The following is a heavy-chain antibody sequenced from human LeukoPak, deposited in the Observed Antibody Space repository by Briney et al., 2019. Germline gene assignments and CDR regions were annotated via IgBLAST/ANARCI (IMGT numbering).Heavy chain of an antibody. CDR2: ISYDGSNK. J-gene: IGHJ4*02. CDR3: AKRGNYYDSSGYYDGAPKYYFDY. D-gene: IGHD3-22*01. Sequence: GGSLRLSCAASGFTFSSYGMHWVRQAPGKGLEWVAVISYDGSNKYYADSVKDRFTISRDNSKNTLYLQMNSLRAEDTAVYYCAKRGNYYDSSGYYDGAPKYYFDYWGQGTLVTVSS. CDR1: GFTFSSYG. V-gene: IGHV3-30*18.